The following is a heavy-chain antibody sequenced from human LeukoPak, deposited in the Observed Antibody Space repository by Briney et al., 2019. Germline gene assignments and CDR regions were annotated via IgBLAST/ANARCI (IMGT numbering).Heavy chain of an antibody. CDR1: GDSISSYY. CDR2: IYYSGST. D-gene: IGHD3-10*01. J-gene: IGHJ3*02. V-gene: IGHV4-59*12. Sequence: PSQTLSLTCTVSGDSISSYYWSWIRQPPGKGLEWIGYIYYSGSTNYNPSLKSRVTISVDTSKNQFSLKLSSVTAADTAIYYCAGDPPYGSGPTGAFDIWGQGIMVTVSS. CDR3: AGDPPYGSGPTGAFDI.